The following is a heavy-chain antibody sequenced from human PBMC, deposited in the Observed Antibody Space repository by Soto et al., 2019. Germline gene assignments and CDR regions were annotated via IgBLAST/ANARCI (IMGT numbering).Heavy chain of an antibody. J-gene: IGHJ4*02. CDR1: GYTFTGYY. D-gene: IGHD2-21*02. V-gene: IGHV1-2*02. CDR2: INPNSGGT. Sequence: ASVKVSCKASGYTFTGYYMHWVRQAPGQGLEWMGWINPNSGGTNYAQKFQGRVTMTRDTSISTAYMELSRLRSDDTAVYYCARAENAVTVIDYWGPGTLVTVSS. CDR3: ARAENAVTVIDY.